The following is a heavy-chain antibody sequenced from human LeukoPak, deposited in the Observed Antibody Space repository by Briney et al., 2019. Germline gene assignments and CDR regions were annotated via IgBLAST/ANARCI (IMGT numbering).Heavy chain of an antibody. CDR1: GGSFSSYY. D-gene: IGHD3-3*01. J-gene: IGHJ6*02. CDR3: ARDQGPLWSGNKFYYYYYGMDV. V-gene: IGHV4-59*01. CDR2: ISYSGST. Sequence: SETLSLTCTVSGGSFSSYYWTWIRQPPGKGLEWIGYISYSGSTNYNPSLKSRVPISVDTSKNHFSLKLSSVTAADTAVYYCARDQGPLWSGNKFYYYYYGMDVWGQGTTVSVSS.